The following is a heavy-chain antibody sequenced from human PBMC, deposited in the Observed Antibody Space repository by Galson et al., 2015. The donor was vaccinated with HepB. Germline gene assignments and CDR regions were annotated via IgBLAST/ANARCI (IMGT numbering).Heavy chain of an antibody. CDR2: IIPVLDIT. J-gene: IGHJ4*02. D-gene: IGHD3-22*01. V-gene: IGHV1-69*02. Sequence: SVKVSCKASGGAFDKYNFNWVRQAPGQGLEWMGKIIPVLDITKYAQKFQGRVTITADTSTSTAHMELSSLRSDDTALYYCARSHYYDSSPFDSWGQGTLVTVSS. CDR3: ARSHYYDSSPFDS. CDR1: GGAFDKYN.